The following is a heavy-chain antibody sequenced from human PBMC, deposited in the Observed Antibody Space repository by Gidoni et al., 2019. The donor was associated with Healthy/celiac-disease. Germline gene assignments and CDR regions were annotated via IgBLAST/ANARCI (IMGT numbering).Heavy chain of an antibody. CDR1: GFTVRSNY. CDR3: ARDRVYYYYYGMDV. J-gene: IGHJ6*02. V-gene: IGHV3-53*01. CDR2: IYSGGST. Sequence: EVQLVESGGGLIQPGGSLRLACAASGFTVRSNYMSWVRQAPGKGLEWVSVIYSGGSTYYADAVKGRFTISRDNSKNTLYLQMNSLRAEDTAVYYCARDRVYYYYYGMDVWGQGTTVTVSS.